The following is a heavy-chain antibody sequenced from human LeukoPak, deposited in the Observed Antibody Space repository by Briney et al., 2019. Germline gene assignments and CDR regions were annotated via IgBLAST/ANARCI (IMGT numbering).Heavy chain of an antibody. CDR1: GASISSHY. V-gene: IGHV4-59*11. CDR3: AKLEVGRFDP. CDR2: IYDRGST. D-gene: IGHD1-26*01. Sequence: SETLSLTCTVTGASISSHYGCWIRQTPGTGLEWIGDIYDRGSTTYNPSLKSRVSISVDTSRNQFSLNLRSVTAADTAVYYCAKLEVGRFDPWGQGTLVTVSS. J-gene: IGHJ5*02.